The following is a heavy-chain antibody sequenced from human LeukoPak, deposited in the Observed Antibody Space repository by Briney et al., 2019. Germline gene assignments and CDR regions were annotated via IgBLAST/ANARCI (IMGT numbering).Heavy chain of an antibody. V-gene: IGHV3-23*01. J-gene: IGHJ4*02. CDR1: GFTFSSYW. D-gene: IGHD2-2*01. CDR3: AKDLWEGSTSPTDY. Sequence: GGSLRLSCAASGFTFSSYWMHWVRQAPGKGLEWVSAISGSGGSTYYADSVKGRFTISRDNSKNTLYLQMNSLRAEDTAVYYCAKDLWEGSTSPTDYWGQGTLVTVSS. CDR2: ISGSGGST.